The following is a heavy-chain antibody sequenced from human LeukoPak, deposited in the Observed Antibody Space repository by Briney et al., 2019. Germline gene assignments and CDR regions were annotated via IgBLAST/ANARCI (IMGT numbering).Heavy chain of an antibody. CDR2: ISYDGSNK. CDR3: XXXXXXXXXXXXVXXGXFDD. Sequence: XSYXXHXVRQAPXKXXEWVAVISYDGSNKYYADSVKGRFTISRDNAKNSLYLQMNSLRAEDAAVYYXXXXXXXXXXXXXVXXGXFDDWGXGXLVTVSS. V-gene: IGHV3-33*05. J-gene: IGHJ4*02. CDR1: XSYX.